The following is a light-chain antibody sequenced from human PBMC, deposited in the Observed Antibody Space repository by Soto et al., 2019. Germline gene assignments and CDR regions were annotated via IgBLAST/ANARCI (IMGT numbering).Light chain of an antibody. CDR1: QSISSW. CDR2: KAS. J-gene: IGKJ1*01. V-gene: IGKV1-5*03. CDR3: QQYDDYSWT. Sequence: IQMTQSPSSVSASVGVRVTITCRASQSISSWLAWYQQKPGKAPKLLIYKASTLESGVPSRFSGSGSGTEFSLTISSLQPEDFAAYYCQQYDDYSWTFGQGTKVDIK.